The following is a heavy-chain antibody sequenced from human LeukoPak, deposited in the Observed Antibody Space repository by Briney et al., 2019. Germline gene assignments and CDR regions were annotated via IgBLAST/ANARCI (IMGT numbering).Heavy chain of an antibody. V-gene: IGHV4-4*02. CDR3: AKLLGLGYCSGGSCPDAFDI. Sequence: SETLSLTCAVSGGSISSSNWWSWVRQPPGKGLEWIGEIYHSGSTNYNPSLKSRVTISVDKSKNQFSLKLSSVTAADTAVYYCAKLLGLGYCSGGSCPDAFDIWGQGTMVTVSS. J-gene: IGHJ3*02. CDR1: GGSISSSNW. D-gene: IGHD2-15*01. CDR2: IYHSGST.